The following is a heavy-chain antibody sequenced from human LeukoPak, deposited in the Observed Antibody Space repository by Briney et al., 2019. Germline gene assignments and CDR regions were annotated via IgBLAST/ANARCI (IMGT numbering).Heavy chain of an antibody. CDR1: GGSISSSSYY. CDR2: IYYSGST. V-gene: IGHV4-39*01. D-gene: IGHD5-18*01. CDR3: AESNGYSYGYFDY. Sequence: QSSETLSLTCTVSGGSISSSSYYWGWIRQPPGKGLEWIGSIYYSGSTYYNPSLKSRVTISVDTSKSQLSLKLSSVTAADTAVYYCAESNGYSYGYFDYWGQGTLVTVSS. J-gene: IGHJ4*02.